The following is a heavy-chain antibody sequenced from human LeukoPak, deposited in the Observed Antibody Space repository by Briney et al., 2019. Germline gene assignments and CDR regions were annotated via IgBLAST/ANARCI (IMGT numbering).Heavy chain of an antibody. CDR1: GYTFTSYY. CDR2: MNPSGGST. J-gene: IGHJ6*03. D-gene: IGHD2-21*01. CDR3: ARGCGGDCYPIYYYYYYMDV. V-gene: IGHV1-46*01. Sequence: ASVKVSCKASGYTFTSYYMHWVRQAPGQGLEWMGIMNPSGGSTSYAQKFQGGVTMTRDTSTSTVYMELSSLRSEDTAVYYCARGCGGDCYPIYYYYYYMDVWGKGTTVTVSS.